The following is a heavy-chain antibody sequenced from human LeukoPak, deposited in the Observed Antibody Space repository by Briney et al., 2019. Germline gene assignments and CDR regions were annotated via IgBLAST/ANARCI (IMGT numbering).Heavy chain of an antibody. Sequence: SEPLSLTCTVSGGSINDYYWNWIRQPPGQGLEWIGYFYSNGATDYNPSLKSRVTISADTSKRQFSLKLTSVTAADTAVYYCASMDYGSGTSGTYYPYWGQGALVTVSS. J-gene: IGHJ4*02. CDR1: GGSINDYY. CDR2: FYSNGAT. CDR3: ASMDYGSGTSGTYYPY. D-gene: IGHD3-10*01. V-gene: IGHV4-59*01.